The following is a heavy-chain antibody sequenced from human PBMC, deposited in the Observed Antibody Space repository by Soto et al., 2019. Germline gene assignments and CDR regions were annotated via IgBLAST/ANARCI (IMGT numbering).Heavy chain of an antibody. V-gene: IGHV3-74*01. Sequence: GGSLRLSCAASGFTFSSYWMHWVRQAPGKGLVWVSRINSDGSSTSYADSVKGRFTISRDNAKNTLYLQMNSLRAEDTAVYYCARANSPGYSSSWYLGVWWFDPWGQGTLVTVSS. CDR1: GFTFSSYW. CDR2: INSDGSST. D-gene: IGHD6-13*01. CDR3: ARANSPGYSSSWYLGVWWFDP. J-gene: IGHJ5*02.